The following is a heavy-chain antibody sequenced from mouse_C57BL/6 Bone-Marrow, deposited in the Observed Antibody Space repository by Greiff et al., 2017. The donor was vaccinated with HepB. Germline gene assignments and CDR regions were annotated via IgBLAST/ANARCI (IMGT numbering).Heavy chain of an antibody. Sequence: QVQLQQSGAELLKPGASVKLSCKATGYTFTGYWIAWVKQRPGHGLEWIGRIDPNSGGTKYNEKFKSKATLTVDKPSSTAYMQLSSLTSEDSAVYYCAKEVAHPWFAYWGQGTLVTVSA. CDR2: IDPNSGGT. J-gene: IGHJ3*01. CDR1: GYTFTGYW. CDR3: AKEVAHPWFAY. V-gene: IGHV1-72*01. D-gene: IGHD1-1*01.